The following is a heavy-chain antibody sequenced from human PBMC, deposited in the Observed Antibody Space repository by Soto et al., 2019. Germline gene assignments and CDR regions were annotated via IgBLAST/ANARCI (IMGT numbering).Heavy chain of an antibody. V-gene: IGHV4-59*12. Sequence: QVQLQESGPGLVKPSETLSLTCTVSGGSISSYYWSWIRQPPGKGLEWIGYIYYSGSTNYNPSLKSPVAIAGDTANNQCSQKPSTVTAADTAVDDCASLPHSCSTRYWCQGTLVTVSS. J-gene: IGHJ4*02. CDR1: GGSISSYY. D-gene: IGHD6-13*01. CDR2: IYYSGST. CDR3: ASLPHSCSTRY.